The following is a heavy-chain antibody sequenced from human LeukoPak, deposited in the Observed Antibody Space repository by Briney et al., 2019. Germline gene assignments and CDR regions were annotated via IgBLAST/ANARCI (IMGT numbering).Heavy chain of an antibody. CDR2: IHYSGTT. CDR3: ARMGGYSGYATH. Sequence: PSETLSLTCTVSGGSISTYYWSWIRQPPRKGLEWIGYIHYSGTTNYNPSLKNRVTISLDTSKNQFSLNLSSVTAADTAVYYCARMGGYSGYATHWGQGTLVTVSS. CDR1: GGSISTYY. D-gene: IGHD5-12*01. J-gene: IGHJ4*02. V-gene: IGHV4-59*08.